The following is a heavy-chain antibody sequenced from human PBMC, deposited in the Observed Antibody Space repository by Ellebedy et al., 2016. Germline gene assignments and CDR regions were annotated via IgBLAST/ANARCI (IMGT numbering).Heavy chain of an antibody. CDR3: ARDRISGYPDNWFDP. J-gene: IGHJ5*02. V-gene: IGHV3-21*01. CDR2: ISSSSSYI. CDR1: GFTFSSYS. D-gene: IGHD2-15*01. Sequence: GGSLRLSCAASGFTFSSYSMNWVRQAPGKGLEWVSSISSSSSYIYYADSVKGRFTISRDNAKNSLYLQMNSLRAEDTAVYYCARDRISGYPDNWFDPWGQGTLVTVSS.